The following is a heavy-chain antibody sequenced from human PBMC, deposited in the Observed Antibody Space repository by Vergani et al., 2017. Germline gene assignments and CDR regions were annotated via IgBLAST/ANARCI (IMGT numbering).Heavy chain of an antibody. D-gene: IGHD3-3*01. J-gene: IGHJ4*02. CDR1: GFTFSSYA. Sequence: EVQLLESGGGLVQPGGSLRLSCAASGFTFSSYAMSWVRQAPGKGLEWVSAISGSDGSTYYADSVKGRFTISRDNSKNTLYLQMNSLRAEDTAVYYCAKSLDDFWSGCDYWGQGTLVTVSS. CDR2: ISGSDGST. V-gene: IGHV3-23*01. CDR3: AKSLDDFWSGCDY.